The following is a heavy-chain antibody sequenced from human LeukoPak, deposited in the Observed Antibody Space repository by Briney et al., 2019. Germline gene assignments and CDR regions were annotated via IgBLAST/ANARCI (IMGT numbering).Heavy chain of an antibody. Sequence: SETLSLTCTVSGDSITSGAYFWAWIRQSPGKGLDWIGHISQGGTTYYNPSLKSRVTISVDTSKNHFSLWLSSVTAADTAVFYCARSGMVSPWFFDHWGQGTLVTVSS. V-gene: IGHV4-39*07. D-gene: IGHD3-3*01. CDR3: ARSGMVSPWFFDH. J-gene: IGHJ4*02. CDR1: GDSITSGAYF. CDR2: ISQGGTT.